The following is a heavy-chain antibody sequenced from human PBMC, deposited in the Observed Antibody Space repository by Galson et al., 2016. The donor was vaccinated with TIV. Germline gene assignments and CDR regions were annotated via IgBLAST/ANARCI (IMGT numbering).Heavy chain of an antibody. Sequence: SVKVSCKASGGSFSSHVFTWVRQAPGQGLEWMGDIIPLFATPNYAQKFQGRVTITADESSTTVYMELNSLRSGDTAVYYCASDRNTALDTYHQYYGMDVWGQGTTVTVSS. CDR2: IIPLFATP. CDR1: GGSFSSHV. D-gene: IGHD5-18*01. V-gene: IGHV1-69*13. J-gene: IGHJ6*02. CDR3: ASDRNTALDTYHQYYGMDV.